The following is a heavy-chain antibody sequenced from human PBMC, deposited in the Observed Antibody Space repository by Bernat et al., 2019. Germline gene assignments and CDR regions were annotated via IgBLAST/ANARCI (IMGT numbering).Heavy chain of an antibody. CDR2: IYYSGTT. V-gene: IGHV4-39*01. D-gene: IGHD4-17*01. Sequence: QLQLQESGPGLVKPSETLSLTCVVSGGSISSSNYYWGWIRQPPGKGLEWIGSIYYSGTTEYNPSLKSRVTISVDTSKNQLSLKLSSVTAADTAVYYCEGTPVTTHEGYYFDNWGQGTLVTVSS. J-gene: IGHJ4*02. CDR1: GGSISSSNYY. CDR3: EGTPVTTHEGYYFDN.